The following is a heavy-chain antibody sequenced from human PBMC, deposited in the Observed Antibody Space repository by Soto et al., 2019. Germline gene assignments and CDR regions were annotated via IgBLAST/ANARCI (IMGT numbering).Heavy chain of an antibody. V-gene: IGHV1-69*13. CDR1: GGTFSSYA. Sequence: ASVKVSCKASGGTFSSYAISWVRQAPGQGLEWMGGIIPIFGTANYAQKFQGRVTITADESTSTAYMELSSLRSEDTAVYYCATLYYDILTADPDDAFDIWGQGTMVTVSS. D-gene: IGHD3-9*01. J-gene: IGHJ3*02. CDR3: ATLYYDILTADPDDAFDI. CDR2: IIPIFGTA.